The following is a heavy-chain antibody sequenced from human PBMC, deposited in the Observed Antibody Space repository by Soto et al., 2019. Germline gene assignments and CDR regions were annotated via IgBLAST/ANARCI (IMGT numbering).Heavy chain of an antibody. CDR2: ISPHSGGP. V-gene: IGHV1-2*02. D-gene: IGHD7-27*01. CDR3: AREEQTGANYYLDY. Sequence: ASVKVSCKASGYTFTGYYIHWVRQAPGQGLEWMGSISPHSGGPNYAQRFQGRVTMTRDTSMTTVYMEMSGLTSDDTAVYYCAREEQTGANYYLDYWGQGTLLTVSS. J-gene: IGHJ4*02. CDR1: GYTFTGYY.